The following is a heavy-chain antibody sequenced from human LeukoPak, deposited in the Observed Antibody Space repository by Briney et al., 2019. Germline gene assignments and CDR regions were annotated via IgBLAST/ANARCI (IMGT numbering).Heavy chain of an antibody. V-gene: IGHV3-66*01. CDR2: IYSGGST. Sequence: GGSLRPSCAASGFIVSSNYMSWVRQAPGKGLEWVSIIYSGGSTYYADSVKGRFTVSRDNSKNTLYLQMNSLRAEDTAVFYCASSHCRGGSCSFDYWGQGTLVTVSS. D-gene: IGHD2-15*01. CDR3: ASSHCRGGSCSFDY. J-gene: IGHJ4*02. CDR1: GFIVSSNY.